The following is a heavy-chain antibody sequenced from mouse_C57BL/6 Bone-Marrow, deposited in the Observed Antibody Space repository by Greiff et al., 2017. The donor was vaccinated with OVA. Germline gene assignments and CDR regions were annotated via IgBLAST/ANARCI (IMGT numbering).Heavy chain of an antibody. CDR1: GFSLTSYG. V-gene: IGHV2-2*01. Sequence: QVQLQQSGPGLVQPSQSLSITCTVSGFSLTSYGVPWVRQSPGKGLEWLGVIWSGGSTDYNAAFISRLSISKDNSKSQVFFKRNSLQADDTAIYYCARNVNFSYWYFDVWGTGTTVTVSS. CDR3: ARNVNFSYWYFDV. D-gene: IGHD1-3*01. CDR2: IWSGGST. J-gene: IGHJ1*03.